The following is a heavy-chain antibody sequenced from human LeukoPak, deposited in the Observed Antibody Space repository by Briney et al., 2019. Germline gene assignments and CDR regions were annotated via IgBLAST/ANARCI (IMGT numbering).Heavy chain of an antibody. CDR1: GFTFSSYA. CDR3: AKDSYSSDEGFDY. V-gene: IGHV3-9*01. Sequence: GGSLRLSCAASGFTFSSYAMSWVRQAPGKGLEWVSGISWNSGSIGYADSVKGRFTISRDNAKNSLYLQMNSLRAEDPALYYCAKDSYSSDEGFDYWGQGTLVTVSS. CDR2: ISWNSGSI. J-gene: IGHJ4*02. D-gene: IGHD6-25*01.